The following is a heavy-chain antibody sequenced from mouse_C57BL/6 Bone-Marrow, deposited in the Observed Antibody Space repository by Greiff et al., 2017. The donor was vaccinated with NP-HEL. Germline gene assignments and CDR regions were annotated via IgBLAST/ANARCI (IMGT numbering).Heavy chain of an antibody. Sequence: VHVKQSGAELVRPGASVKLSCTASGFNIKDDYMHWVKQRPEQGLEWIGWIDPENGDTEYASKFQGKATITADTSSNTAYLQLSSLTSEDTAVYYCTTHYDWYFDVWGTGTTVTVSS. D-gene: IGHD1-2*01. CDR3: TTHYDWYFDV. CDR1: GFNIKDDY. CDR2: IDPENGDT. J-gene: IGHJ1*03. V-gene: IGHV14-4*01.